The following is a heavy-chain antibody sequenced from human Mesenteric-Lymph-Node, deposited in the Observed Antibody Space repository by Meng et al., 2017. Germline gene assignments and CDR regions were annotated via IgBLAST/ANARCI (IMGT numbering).Heavy chain of an antibody. V-gene: IGHV3-49*03. CDR1: GFTFGDYA. J-gene: IGHJ4*02. CDR3: AKTPHKAASDS. D-gene: IGHD2-15*01. CDR2: IRSKAYGGTT. Sequence: GESLKISCTASGFTFGDYAMSWFRQAPGKGLEWVGFIRSKAYGGTTEYAASVKGRFTISRDDYKSIAYLQMNSLSAEDTAVYYCAKTPHKAASDSWGQGTLVTVSS.